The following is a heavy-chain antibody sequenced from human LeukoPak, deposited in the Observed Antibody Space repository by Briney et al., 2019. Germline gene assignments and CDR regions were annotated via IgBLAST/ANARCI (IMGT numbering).Heavy chain of an antibody. J-gene: IGHJ4*02. D-gene: IGHD3-3*01. CDR1: GGSISSYY. V-gene: IGHV4-59*01. CDR2: IYYSGST. CDR3: ARVSTIFGVVIRGAFDC. Sequence: SETLSLTCTVSGGSISSYYWSWIRQPPGKGLEWIGYIYYSGSTNYNPSLKSRVTISVDTSKNQFSLKLSSVTAADTAVYYCARVSTIFGVVIRGAFDCWGQGTLVTVSS.